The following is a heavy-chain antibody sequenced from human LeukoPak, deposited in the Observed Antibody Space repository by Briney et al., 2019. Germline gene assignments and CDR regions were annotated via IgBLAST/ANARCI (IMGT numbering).Heavy chain of an antibody. CDR3: ARDGTYYYGSADY. CDR2: ISYDGSNK. D-gene: IGHD3-10*01. J-gene: IGHJ4*02. V-gene: IGHV3-30-3*01. Sequence: GGSLRLSCAASGFTFSSYAMHWVRQAPGKGLEWVAVISYDGSNKYYADSVKGRFTISRDNSKNTLYLQMNSLRAEDTAVYYCARDGTYYYGSADYWGQGTLVTVSS. CDR1: GFTFSSYA.